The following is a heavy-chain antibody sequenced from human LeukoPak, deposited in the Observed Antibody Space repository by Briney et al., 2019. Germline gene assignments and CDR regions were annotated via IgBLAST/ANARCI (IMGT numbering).Heavy chain of an antibody. V-gene: IGHV3-7*01. CDR1: GFPFTNHS. J-gene: IGHJ4*02. CDR3: ARNPAKVFPAEY. Sequence: GGSLIHSCSASGFPFTNHSMNWVRQAPGKGLELVANINQDGSVQYYVDSVKGRFTISRDNAKNSLSLQMNNLRAEDTAVYYCARNPAKVFPAEYWGQGTLVTVSS. CDR2: INQDGSVQ. D-gene: IGHD2-21*01.